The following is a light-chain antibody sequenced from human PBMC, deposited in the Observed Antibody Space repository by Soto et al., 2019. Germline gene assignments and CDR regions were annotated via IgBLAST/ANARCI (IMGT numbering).Light chain of an antibody. J-gene: IGKJ3*01. CDR1: QSVSSKY. CDR3: QQYGSSLFT. V-gene: IGKV3-20*01. Sequence: EIVLTQSPGTLSLSPGERATLSCRASQSVSSKYLAWYQQKPHQAPRVLIYGTSIRASGVPERFSGGGSGTDFTLTSTRLEPEYFAVYYCQQYGSSLFTFGPGTKVDFK. CDR2: GTS.